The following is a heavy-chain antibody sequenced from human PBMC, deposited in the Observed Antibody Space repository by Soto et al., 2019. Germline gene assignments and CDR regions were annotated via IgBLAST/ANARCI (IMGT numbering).Heavy chain of an antibody. CDR1: GFTFRSYW. Sequence: PGGSLRLSCAASGFTFRSYWIHWVRQAPGKGLVWVSRINSDGSSTSYADSVKGRFTISRDNAKNTLYLQMNSLRAEDTAVYYCAKYSSSSRGFDYWGQGTLVTVSS. V-gene: IGHV3-74*01. CDR2: INSDGSST. D-gene: IGHD6-6*01. CDR3: AKYSSSSRGFDY. J-gene: IGHJ4*02.